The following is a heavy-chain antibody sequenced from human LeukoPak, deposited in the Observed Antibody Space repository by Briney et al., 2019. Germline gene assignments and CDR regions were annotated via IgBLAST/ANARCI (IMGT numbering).Heavy chain of an antibody. CDR2: IKQDGSEK. D-gene: IGHD2-2*01. V-gene: IGHV3-7*01. Sequence: GGSLRLSCAASGFTFSSYWMSWVRQAPGKGLEWVANIKQDGSEKFYVDSVKGRFTISRDNAKNSLYLQMNSLRAEDTAVYYCARDKQGYCSSTSCSIGDNWFDPWGQGTLVTVSS. CDR1: GFTFSSYW. J-gene: IGHJ5*02. CDR3: ARDKQGYCSSTSCSIGDNWFDP.